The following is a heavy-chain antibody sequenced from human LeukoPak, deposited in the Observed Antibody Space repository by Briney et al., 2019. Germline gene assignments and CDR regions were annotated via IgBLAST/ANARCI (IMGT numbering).Heavy chain of an antibody. CDR1: GYTFTSYG. CDR3: ARDYRGHNCFDP. Sequence: ASVKVSCKASGYTFTSYGISWVRQAPGQGLEWMGWISAYSGDTNYAQKFQGRATMTTDTSTSTAYMELRSLSSDDTAVYYCARDYRGHNCFDPWGQGTLVTVSS. V-gene: IGHV1-18*01. CDR2: ISAYSGDT. D-gene: IGHD1-26*01. J-gene: IGHJ5*02.